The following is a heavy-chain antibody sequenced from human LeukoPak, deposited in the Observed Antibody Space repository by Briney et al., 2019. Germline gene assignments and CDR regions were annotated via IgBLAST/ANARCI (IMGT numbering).Heavy chain of an antibody. CDR1: GFTFSSYA. V-gene: IGHV3-7*01. Sequence: GGSLRLSCAASGFTFSSYAMHWVRQAPGKGLEWVANIKQDGSEKYYVDSVKGRFTISRDNAKNSLYLRMNSLRAEDTAMYYCARDSAGNDYWGQGTLVTVSS. CDR3: ARDSAGNDY. J-gene: IGHJ4*02. CDR2: IKQDGSEK. D-gene: IGHD6-13*01.